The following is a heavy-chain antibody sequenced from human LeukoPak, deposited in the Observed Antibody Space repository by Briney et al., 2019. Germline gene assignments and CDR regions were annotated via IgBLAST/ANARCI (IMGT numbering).Heavy chain of an antibody. D-gene: IGHD2-2*01. CDR2: ISGSAGST. V-gene: IGHV3-23*01. J-gene: IGHJ4*02. Sequence: TGGSLRLSCAASGFTFSSYAMSWVRQAPGKGLEWVSAISGSAGSTYYADSVKGRFTISRDNSKNTLYLQMNSLRAEDTAVYYCAKDEYQLLGRDYWGQGTLVTVSS. CDR1: GFTFSSYA. CDR3: AKDEYQLLGRDY.